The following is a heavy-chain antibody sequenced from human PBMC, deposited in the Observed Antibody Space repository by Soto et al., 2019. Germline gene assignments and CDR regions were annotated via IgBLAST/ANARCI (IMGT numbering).Heavy chain of an antibody. CDR3: ARDKDRQQLGGNYYYIMDV. J-gene: IGHJ6*02. V-gene: IGHV1-69*12. D-gene: IGHD3-3*02. Sequence: QVQLVQSGAEVKKPGSSVKISCKASGGTFRTNAFSWVRQAPGQGLEWMGGIIPIFPTPDYAQKFQGKVTITADESTTTTYMELSSLRSEDTATYYCARDKDRQQLGGNYYYIMDVWGQGTTVTVSS. CDR1: GGTFRTNA. CDR2: IIPIFPTP.